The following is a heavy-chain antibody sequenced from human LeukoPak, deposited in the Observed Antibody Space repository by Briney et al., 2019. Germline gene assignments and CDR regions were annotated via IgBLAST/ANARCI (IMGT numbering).Heavy chain of an antibody. D-gene: IGHD3-10*02. CDR2: ISSSSSYI. CDR1: GFTLSNYN. CDR3: AELGITMIGGV. J-gene: IGHJ6*04. V-gene: IGHV3-21*01. Sequence: GGSLRLSCAASGFTLSNYNMNWVRQAPGKGLEWVSSISSSSSYIYYADSVKGRFTISRDNAKNSLYLQMNSLRAEDTAVYYCAELGITMIGGVWGKGTTVTISS.